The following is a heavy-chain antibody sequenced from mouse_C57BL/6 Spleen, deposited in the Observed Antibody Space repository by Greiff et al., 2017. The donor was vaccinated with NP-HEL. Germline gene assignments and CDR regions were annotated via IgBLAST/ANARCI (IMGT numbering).Heavy chain of an antibody. V-gene: IGHV1-61*01. CDR3: ARWGGGGD. Sequence: VQLQQPGAELVRPGSSVKLSCKASGYTFTSYWMEWVKQRPGQGLEWIGNIYPSDSETHYNQKFKDKATLTVDKSSSTAYMQLSSLTSEDSAVYYCARWGGGGDWGQGTTLTVSS. CDR2: IYPSDSET. J-gene: IGHJ2*01. CDR1: GYTFTSYW.